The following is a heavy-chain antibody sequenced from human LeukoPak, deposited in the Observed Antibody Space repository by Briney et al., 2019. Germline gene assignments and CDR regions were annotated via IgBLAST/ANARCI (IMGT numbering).Heavy chain of an antibody. CDR3: AREGQQLNGGYYYGMDV. CDR1: GGTFSSYA. CDR2: IIPILGIA. D-gene: IGHD6-13*01. J-gene: IGHJ6*02. V-gene: IGHV1-69*04. Sequence: SVKVSCKASGGTFSSYAISWVRQAPGQGLEWMGRIIPILGIANYAQKFQGRVTITADKSTSTAYMELSSLRSEDTAVYYCAREGQQLNGGYYYGMDVWGQGTTVTVSS.